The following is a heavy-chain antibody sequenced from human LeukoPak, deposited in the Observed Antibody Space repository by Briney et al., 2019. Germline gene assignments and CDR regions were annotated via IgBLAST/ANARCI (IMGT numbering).Heavy chain of an antibody. CDR2: IQNDGSLQ. V-gene: IGHV3-30*02. J-gene: IGHJ4*02. D-gene: IGHD2-2*02. Sequence: GGSLRLSCATYGFTFSFYGMHWVRQAPGKGLEWVAFIQNDGSLQFYADSVQGRFSISTDNSKNTLFLQMNSLRADDTAVYYCAKTSDQLLYSKFDFWGQGTLVTVSS. CDR1: GFTFSFYG. CDR3: AKTSDQLLYSKFDF.